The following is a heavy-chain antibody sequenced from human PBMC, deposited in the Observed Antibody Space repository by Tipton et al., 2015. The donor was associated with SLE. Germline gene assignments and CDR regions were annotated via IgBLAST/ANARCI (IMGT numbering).Heavy chain of an antibody. D-gene: IGHD3-16*01. V-gene: IGHV4-59*11. J-gene: IGHJ3*02. CDR3: PLYDYVWGYDAFDI. CDR1: GGSISSHY. CDR2: IYYSGST. Sequence: TLSLTCTVSGGSISSHYWSWIRQPPGKGLEWIGYIYYSGSTNYNPSLESRVTISVDTSKNQFSLKLSSVTAADTAVYYCPLYDYVWGYDAFDIWGQGTMVTVSS.